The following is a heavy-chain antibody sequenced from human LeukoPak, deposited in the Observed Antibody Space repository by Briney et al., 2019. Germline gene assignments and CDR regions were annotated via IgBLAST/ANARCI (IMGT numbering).Heavy chain of an antibody. Sequence: SETLSLTCTVSGGSISSSSYYWSWIRQPPGKGLEWIGEVNHSGSTNYNPSLKSRVTISVDTSKNQFSLKLSSVTAADTAVYYCARVKGYYYGSGQYNWFDPWGQGTLVTVSS. CDR3: ARVKGYYYGSGQYNWFDP. J-gene: IGHJ5*02. CDR2: VNHSGST. CDR1: GGSISSSSYY. V-gene: IGHV4-39*07. D-gene: IGHD3-10*01.